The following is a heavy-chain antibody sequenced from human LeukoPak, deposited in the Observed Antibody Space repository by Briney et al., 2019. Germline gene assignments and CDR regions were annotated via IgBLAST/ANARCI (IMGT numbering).Heavy chain of an antibody. V-gene: IGHV3-48*03. CDR1: GFTFTSYE. CDR3: ATDLEGLVDFEY. Sequence: TGGSLRLSCTASGFTFTSYEMNWVRQAPGKGLEWVSHISTSGSTTHYADSVRGRFTISRDNAKNSLFLQMNSLRAEYTAVYYCATDLEGLVDFEYWGQGTLVTVSS. J-gene: IGHJ4*02. D-gene: IGHD6-19*01. CDR2: ISTSGSTT.